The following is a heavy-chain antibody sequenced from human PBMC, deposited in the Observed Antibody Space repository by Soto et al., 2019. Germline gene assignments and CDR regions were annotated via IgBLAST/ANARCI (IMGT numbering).Heavy chain of an antibody. CDR2: IVVGSGNT. CDR3: AAGCSYGFSWRCYYGMDV. D-gene: IGHD5-18*01. J-gene: IGHJ6*02. Sequence: SVKVSCKASGFTFTSSAVQWVRQARGQRLEWIGWIVVGSGNTNYAQKFQERVTITRDMSTSTAYMELSSLRSEDTAVFYCAAGCSYGFSWRCYYGMDVGGQGTTVTVSS. CDR1: GFTFTSSA. V-gene: IGHV1-58*01.